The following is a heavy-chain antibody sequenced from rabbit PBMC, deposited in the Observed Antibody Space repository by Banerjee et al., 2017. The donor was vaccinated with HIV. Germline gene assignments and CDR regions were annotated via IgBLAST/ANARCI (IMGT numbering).Heavy chain of an antibody. CDR3: ARPVSGYYIAFNL. V-gene: IGHV1S45*01. Sequence: QEHLEESGGDLVKPEGSLTLTCTASGFSFSRSYWICWVRQAPGKGLEWIGCIRTGSATTWYASWANGRFTISETSSTTVTLQMTSLTAADTATYFCARPVSGYYIAFNLWGPGTLVTVS. D-gene: IGHD1-1*01. J-gene: IGHJ4*01. CDR2: IRTGSATT. CDR1: GFSFSRSYW.